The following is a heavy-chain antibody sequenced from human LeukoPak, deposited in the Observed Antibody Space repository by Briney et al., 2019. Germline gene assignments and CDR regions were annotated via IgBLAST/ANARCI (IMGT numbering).Heavy chain of an antibody. V-gene: IGHV3-11*04. D-gene: IGHD4-17*01. J-gene: IGHJ4*02. CDR3: AREAYGDYFDY. CDR2: ISYSGSTI. CDR1: GFTFSDYY. Sequence: GGSLRLSCAASGFTFSDYYMSWIRQAPGKGVEWVSYISYSGSTIYYADSVKGRFTISRDNAKNSLYLQMNSLRAEDTAVYYCAREAYGDYFDYWGQGTLVTVSS.